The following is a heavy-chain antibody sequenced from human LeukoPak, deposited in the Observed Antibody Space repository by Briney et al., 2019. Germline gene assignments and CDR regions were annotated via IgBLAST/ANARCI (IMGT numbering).Heavy chain of an antibody. CDR2: ISDSGGS. CDR3: ARGPPADTVTSYFDY. D-gene: IGHD4-11*01. Sequence: PSETLSLTCSVSGGSVSSGISYWSWIRQPPGEGLEWIAYISDSGGSDYNPSLRGRVTISLDTSKNQFSLKLSSVTAADTAVYYCARGPPADTVTSYFDYWGQGTLVTVSS. J-gene: IGHJ4*02. CDR1: GGSVSSGISY. V-gene: IGHV4-61*01.